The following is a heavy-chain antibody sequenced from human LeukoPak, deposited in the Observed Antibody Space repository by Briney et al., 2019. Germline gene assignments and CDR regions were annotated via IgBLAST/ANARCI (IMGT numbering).Heavy chain of an antibody. J-gene: IGHJ5*02. CDR1: GGSISSYY. D-gene: IGHD2-2*02. CDR2: IYYSGST. CDR3: ARGSYCSSTSCYRRSNWFDP. V-gene: IGHV4-59*12. Sequence: SETLSLTCTVSGGSISSYYWSWIRQPPGKGLEWIGYIYYSGSTNYNPSLKSRVTISVDTSKNQFSLKLSSVTAADTAVYYCARGSYCSSTSCYRRSNWFDPWGQGTLVTVSS.